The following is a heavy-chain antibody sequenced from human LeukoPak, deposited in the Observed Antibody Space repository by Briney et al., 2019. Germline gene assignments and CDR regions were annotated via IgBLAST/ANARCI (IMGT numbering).Heavy chain of an antibody. Sequence: GESLKISCKGSGYTFTSYWIGWVRQMPGKGLEWMGIIYPGDSDTKYSPSFQGQVTISVDKSITTAYLQWSSLKASDTAMYYCARFISTVVTPELGSYYYYMDVWGKGTTVTVSS. CDR3: ARFISTVVTPELGSYYYYMDV. V-gene: IGHV5-51*01. CDR1: GYTFTSYW. CDR2: IYPGDSDT. J-gene: IGHJ6*03. D-gene: IGHD4-23*01.